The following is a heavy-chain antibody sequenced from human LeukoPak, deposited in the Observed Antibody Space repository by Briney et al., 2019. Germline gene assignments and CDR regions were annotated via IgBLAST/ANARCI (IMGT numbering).Heavy chain of an antibody. CDR2: ISDSGGST. CDR1: GFPFSSYA. D-gene: IGHD2-15*01. J-gene: IGHJ6*02. CDR3: VRGYSFGPYGMDV. Sequence: GGSLRLSCSASGFPFSSYARHWVRQAPGKGPEYVSAISDSGGSTYYADSVKRRFTISRDNSKNTLYLQMSSLRAEDTAVYFCVRGYSFGPYGMDVWGQGTTVTVSS. V-gene: IGHV3-64D*09.